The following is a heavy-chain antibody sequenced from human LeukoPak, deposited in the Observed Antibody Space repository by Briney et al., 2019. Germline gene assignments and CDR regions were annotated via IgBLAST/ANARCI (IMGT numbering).Heavy chain of an antibody. D-gene: IGHD3-9*01. Sequence: GGSLRLSCAASGFTFSSYGMHWVRQAPGKGLEWVAFIRYDGSNKYYADSVKGRFTISRDNSKNTLYLQMGSLRAEDMAVYYCARALRYFDLLDYWGQGTLVTVSS. V-gene: IGHV3-30*02. CDR1: GFTFSSYG. CDR2: IRYDGSNK. CDR3: ARALRYFDLLDY. J-gene: IGHJ4*02.